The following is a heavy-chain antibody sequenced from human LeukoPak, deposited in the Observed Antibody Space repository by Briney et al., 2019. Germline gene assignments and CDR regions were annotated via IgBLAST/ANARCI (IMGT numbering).Heavy chain of an antibody. V-gene: IGHV4-34*01. CDR1: GGSISSYY. D-gene: IGHD2-2*01. Sequence: SETLSLTCTVSGGSISSYYWSWIRQPPGKGLEWIGEINHSGSTNYNPSLKSRVTISVDTSKNQFSLKLSSVTAADTAMYYCARYRRGMVIVPAADWYFDLWGRGTLVTVSS. J-gene: IGHJ2*01. CDR3: ARYRRGMVIVPAADWYFDL. CDR2: INHSGST.